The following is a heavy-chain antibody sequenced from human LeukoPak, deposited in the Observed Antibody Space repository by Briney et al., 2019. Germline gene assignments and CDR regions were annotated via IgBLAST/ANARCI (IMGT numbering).Heavy chain of an antibody. CDR1: GGSISSYY. J-gene: IGHJ6*02. V-gene: IGHV4-59*01. CDR3: ARAGYSSGWRTSAPKNYYYYGMDV. CDR2: IYYSGST. Sequence: SETLSLTCTVSGGSISSYYWSWIRQPPGKGLEWIGYIYYSGSTNYNPSLKSRVTISVDTSKNQFSLKLSPVTAADTAVYYCARAGYSSGWRTSAPKNYYYYGMDVWGQGTTVTVSS. D-gene: IGHD6-19*01.